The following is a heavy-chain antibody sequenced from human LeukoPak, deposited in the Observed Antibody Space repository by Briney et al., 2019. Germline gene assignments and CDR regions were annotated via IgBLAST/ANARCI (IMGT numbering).Heavy chain of an antibody. J-gene: IGHJ4*02. D-gene: IGHD2-8*01. CDR2: IYPSGNT. V-gene: IGHV4-30-2*01. Sequence: SETLSLTCAVSGASISSGGSSWSWIRQPPGKGLEWIGYIYPSGNTYYNPSLKSRVTISLDKSKNQFSLNLTSVTAADTAVYYCARVRSSNGDSYYFDYWGQGALVTLSS. CDR3: ARVRSSNGDSYYFDY. CDR1: GASISSGGSS.